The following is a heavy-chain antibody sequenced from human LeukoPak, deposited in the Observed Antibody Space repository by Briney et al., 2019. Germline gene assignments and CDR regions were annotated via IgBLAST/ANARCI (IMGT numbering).Heavy chain of an antibody. CDR3: AKRLSAHSSGWYVDY. CDR1: GFTFSSYG. CDR2: ISYDGSNK. Sequence: GGSLRLSCAASGFTFSSYGMHWVRQAPGKGLEWVAVISYDGSNKYYADSVKGRFTISRDNSKNTLCLQMNSLRAEDTAVYYCAKRLSAHSSGWYVDYWGQGTLVTVSS. V-gene: IGHV3-30*18. J-gene: IGHJ4*02. D-gene: IGHD6-19*01.